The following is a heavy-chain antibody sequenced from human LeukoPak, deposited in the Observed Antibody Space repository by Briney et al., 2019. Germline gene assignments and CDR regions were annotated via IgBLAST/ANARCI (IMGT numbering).Heavy chain of an antibody. CDR1: GGSISSGGYY. CDR2: IYHSGST. J-gene: IGHJ4*02. Sequence: PSQTLSLTCTVSGGSISSGGYYWSWIRRPPGKGLEWIGYIYHSGSTYYNPSLKSRVTISVDRSKNQFSLKLSSVTAADTAVYYCAREGPGVVPAVWGQGTLVTVSS. CDR3: AREGPGVVPAV. D-gene: IGHD2-2*01. V-gene: IGHV4-30-2*01.